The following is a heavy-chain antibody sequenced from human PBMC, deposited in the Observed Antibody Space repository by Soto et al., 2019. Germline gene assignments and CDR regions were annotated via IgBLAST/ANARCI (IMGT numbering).Heavy chain of an antibody. J-gene: IGHJ5*01. CDR3: ARSGVAALDS. Sequence: EVQLVESGGXXVKPGGSLRLSCAASGFTFRDYSLNWVRQAPGKGLEWVSSITSKSTYIYYADSVKGRFTISRDNAKSSLYLQMDSLRADDTAVYFCARSGVAALDSWGQGTLVTVSS. D-gene: IGHD2-8*01. CDR2: ITSKSTYI. V-gene: IGHV3-21*06. CDR1: GFTFRDYS.